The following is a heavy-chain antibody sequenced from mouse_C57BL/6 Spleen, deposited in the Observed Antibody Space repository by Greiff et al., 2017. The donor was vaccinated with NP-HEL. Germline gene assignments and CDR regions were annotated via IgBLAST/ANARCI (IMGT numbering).Heavy chain of an antibody. V-gene: IGHV1-19*01. CDR1: GYTFTDYY. CDR2: INPYNGGT. CDR3: ASGGYLYFDY. D-gene: IGHD5-1*01. Sequence: VQLQQSGPVLVKPGASVKMSCKASGYTFTDYYMNWVKQSHGKSLEWIGVINPYNGGTSYNQKFKGKATLTVDKSSSTAYMELNSLTSEDSAVYYCASGGYLYFDYWGQGTTLTVSS. J-gene: IGHJ2*01.